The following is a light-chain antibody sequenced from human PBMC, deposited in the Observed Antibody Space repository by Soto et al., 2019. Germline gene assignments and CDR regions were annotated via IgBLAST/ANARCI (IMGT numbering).Light chain of an antibody. V-gene: IGKV1-39*01. J-gene: IGKJ2*01. CDR2: AAS. CDR1: QSISTY. CDR3: QQSYNTLYT. Sequence: DIQMTQSPSSLSASVGDRVNITCRASQSISTYLYWYQQEPGKAPKVLISAASSVRSGVPPRFSGSGSGTEFTLTISSLQPEDVATYYCQQSYNTLYTFGQGTKLKIK.